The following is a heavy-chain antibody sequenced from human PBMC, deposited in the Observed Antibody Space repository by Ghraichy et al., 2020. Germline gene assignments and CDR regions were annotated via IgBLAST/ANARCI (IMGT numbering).Heavy chain of an antibody. J-gene: IGHJ4*02. CDR1: GFTFSDHY. Sequence: GESLNISCIASGFTFSDHYMDWVRQAPGKGLEWVGRSRDKANGYTTEYAASVKGRFTISRDNSKNSLYLQMNSLKTEDTAVYYCTRLGLGATKDFDYWGQGTLVTASS. D-gene: IGHD1-26*01. CDR2: SRDKANGYTT. V-gene: IGHV3-72*01. CDR3: TRLGLGATKDFDY.